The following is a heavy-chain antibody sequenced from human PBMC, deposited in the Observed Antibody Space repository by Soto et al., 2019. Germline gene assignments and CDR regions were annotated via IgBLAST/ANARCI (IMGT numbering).Heavy chain of an antibody. V-gene: IGHV3-23*01. CDR3: AKDSWAIFGVPAGEYYAMDV. CDR2: ISGSGGTT. Sequence: GGSLRLSCVASGFTFENYAMSWVRQAPGKGLEWVSAISGSGGTTYYSDSMKGRFTISRDNSKNTVYLQMNDLRVEDAAEYFCAKDSWAIFGVPAGEYYAMDVWGQGTTVTVSS. J-gene: IGHJ6*02. CDR1: GFTFENYA. D-gene: IGHD3-3*01.